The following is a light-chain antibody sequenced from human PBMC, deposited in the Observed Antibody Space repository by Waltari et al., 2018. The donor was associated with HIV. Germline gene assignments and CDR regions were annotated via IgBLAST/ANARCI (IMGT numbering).Light chain of an antibody. CDR1: SSNIGSYT. V-gene: IGLV1-44*01. CDR2: SNK. CDR3: AAWDDSLNGWV. J-gene: IGLJ3*02. Sequence: QSVLTQPPSASGTPGQRVTISCSGSSSNIGSYTVNWYQQLPGTAPKLLIYSNKQRPSGVPDRFSGSKSGTSASLASSGLQSEDEADYYCAAWDDSLNGWVFGGGTKLTVL.